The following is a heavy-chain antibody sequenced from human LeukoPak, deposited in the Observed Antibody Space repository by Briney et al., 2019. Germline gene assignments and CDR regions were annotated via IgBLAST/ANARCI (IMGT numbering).Heavy chain of an antibody. CDR1: GFTFSSYA. CDR2: ISGSGGST. Sequence: GGSLRLSCAASGFTFSSYAMTWVRQAPGKGLEWVSGISGSGGSTHYEHSVKGRFTISRDNSKNTLYLQMNSLRAEDTAVYYCAKDTYTHSGTYYLYYFDYWGQGTLVTVSS. J-gene: IGHJ4*02. D-gene: IGHD1-26*01. CDR3: AKDTYTHSGTYYLYYFDY. V-gene: IGHV3-23*01.